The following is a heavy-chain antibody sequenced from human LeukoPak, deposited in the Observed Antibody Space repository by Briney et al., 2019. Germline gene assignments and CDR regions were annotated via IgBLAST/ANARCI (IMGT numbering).Heavy chain of an antibody. V-gene: IGHV3-21*01. CDR1: GFTFSSYS. D-gene: IGHD3-3*01. Sequence: LGGSLRLSCEGSGFTFSSYSMIWVRQAPGKGLEWVSSIRGDSTETRHADSLMGRFTISRDNAKKSLYLQMNSLRAEDTAVYYCARSHFGVVLDYWGQGTLVTVSS. J-gene: IGHJ4*02. CDR3: ARSHFGVVLDY. CDR2: IRGDSTET.